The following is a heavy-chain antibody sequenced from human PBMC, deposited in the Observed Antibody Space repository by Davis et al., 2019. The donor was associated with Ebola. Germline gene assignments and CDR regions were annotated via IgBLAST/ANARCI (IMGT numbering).Heavy chain of an antibody. D-gene: IGHD2/OR15-2a*01. CDR2: ISWNSGSI. V-gene: IGHV3-9*01. CDR3: AVSLQSVSY. Sequence: SLKISCAASGFTVSSNYMNWVRQAPGKGLEWVSGISWNSGSIGYADSVKGRFTISRDNAKNSLYLQMNSLRAEDTAVYYCAVSLQSVSYWGQGTLVTVSS. J-gene: IGHJ4*02. CDR1: GFTVSSNY.